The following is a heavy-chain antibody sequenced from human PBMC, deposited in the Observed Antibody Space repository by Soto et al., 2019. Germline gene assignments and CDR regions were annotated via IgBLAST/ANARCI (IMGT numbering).Heavy chain of an antibody. CDR1: GGSFGGYY. D-gene: IGHD3-9*01. CDR3: ARESHDILTGPPWVWYFDL. J-gene: IGHJ2*01. CDR2: INDRGSI. V-gene: IGHV4-34*01. Sequence: QVQLQQWGAGPLRPLETLSLTGGVSGGSFGGYYWAWIRQSPGKGLGWIGEINDRGSINYNPSLKSRVSISVDTSKNHYSLNLRSVTAADTAVYYCARESHDILTGPPWVWYFDLWGRGTLVTVSS.